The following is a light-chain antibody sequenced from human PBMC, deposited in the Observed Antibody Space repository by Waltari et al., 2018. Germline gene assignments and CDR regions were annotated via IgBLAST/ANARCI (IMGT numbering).Light chain of an antibody. V-gene: IGLV2-23*01. CDR2: EGS. CDR1: SSDVGSSNY. J-gene: IGLJ3*02. CDR3: CSYAGSGTWV. Sequence: QSALTQPASVSGSPGQSITISCTGTSSDVGSSNYVSWYQQHPGKAPKVMIYEGSKRPSGVSNRFSGSKSGNTASLTISGLQAEDEADYYCCSYAGSGTWVFGGGTKLTVL.